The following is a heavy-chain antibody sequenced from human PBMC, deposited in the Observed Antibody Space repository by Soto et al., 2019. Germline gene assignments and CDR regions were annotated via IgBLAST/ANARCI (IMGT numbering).Heavy chain of an antibody. V-gene: IGHV1-18*01. CDR1: GYNFNNYG. CDR2: IGVYNGNT. Sequence: GASVKVSCKASGYNFNNYGVTWVRQAPGQGLEWMGWIGVYNGNTKYPQKVQGRVTVTADTSTSTAYMELSSVTAADTAVYYCARVRSGEESLEYILTGYDYFDYWGQGNLVTVSS. CDR3: ARVRSGEESLEYILTGYDYFDY. J-gene: IGHJ4*02. D-gene: IGHD3-9*01.